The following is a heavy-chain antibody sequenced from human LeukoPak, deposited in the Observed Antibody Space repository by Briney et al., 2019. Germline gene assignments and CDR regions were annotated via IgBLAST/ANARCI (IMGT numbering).Heavy chain of an antibody. CDR2: VTGGGGTT. CDR1: GFTFGVYA. D-gene: IGHD3-22*01. Sequence: PGGSLRLSCVASGFTFGVYAMSWVRQAPGKGLEWVSSVTGGGGTTKYADSVKGRFTISRDNSKNTLYLQMSSLRAEDTAVYYCAKDLYYDSIGYYPDYFDYWGQGTLVTVSS. J-gene: IGHJ4*02. CDR3: AKDLYYDSIGYYPDYFDY. V-gene: IGHV3-23*01.